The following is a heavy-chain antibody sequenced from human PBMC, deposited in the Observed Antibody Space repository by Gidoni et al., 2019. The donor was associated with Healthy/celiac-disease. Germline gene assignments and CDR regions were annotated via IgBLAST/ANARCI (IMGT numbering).Heavy chain of an antibody. V-gene: IGHV4-39*01. Sequence: QLQLQESGPGLVKPSETLSLTCTVPGGSISSSSYYWGWIRQPPGKGLEWIGSIYYSGSTYYNPSLKSRVTISVDTSKNQFSLKLSSVTAADTAVYYCARHPPLWFGELFFPDAFDIWGQGTMVTVSS. J-gene: IGHJ3*02. D-gene: IGHD3-10*01. CDR3: ARHPPLWFGELFFPDAFDI. CDR1: GGSISSSSYY. CDR2: IYYSGST.